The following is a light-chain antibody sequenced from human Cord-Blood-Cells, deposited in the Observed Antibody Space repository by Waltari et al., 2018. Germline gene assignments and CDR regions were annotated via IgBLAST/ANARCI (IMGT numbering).Light chain of an antibody. CDR3: SSYTSSSTLV. Sequence: QSALTQPASVSGSPGQSITISCTGTSSYVGGYNYVSWYQQHPGKAPKLMIYDVGKRPSGVSNRFSGSKSGNTASLTISGLQAEDEADYYCSSYTSSSTLVFGGGTKLTVL. J-gene: IGLJ3*02. CDR2: DVG. CDR1: SSYVGGYNY. V-gene: IGLV2-14*01.